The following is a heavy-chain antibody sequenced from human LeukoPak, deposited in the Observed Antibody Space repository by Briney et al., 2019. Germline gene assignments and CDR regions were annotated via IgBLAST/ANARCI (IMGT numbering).Heavy chain of an antibody. Sequence: SEILSLTCAVYGGSFSGYYWSWIRQPPGKGLEWIGEINHSGSTNYNPSLKSRVTISVDTSKNQFSLKLSSVTAADTAVYYCVRAIPYCSGGSCIAYFDYWGQGTLVTVSS. D-gene: IGHD2-15*01. J-gene: IGHJ4*02. CDR3: VRAIPYCSGGSCIAYFDY. CDR1: GGSFSGYY. V-gene: IGHV4-34*01. CDR2: INHSGST.